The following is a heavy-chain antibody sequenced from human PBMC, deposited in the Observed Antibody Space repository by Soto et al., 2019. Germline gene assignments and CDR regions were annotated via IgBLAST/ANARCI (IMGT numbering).Heavy chain of an antibody. J-gene: IGHJ4*02. Sequence: EVQLVESGGGLVQPGGSLRLSCAASGFTFSTYEMNWVRQAPGKGLECLSYISSSGTTIYYADSVKGRFTISRDNAKNSLYLQMNNLRAEYTAVYFCARTAGGGYTYGYDYWGQGTLVTVSS. V-gene: IGHV3-48*03. CDR2: ISSSGTTI. CDR1: GFTFSTYE. CDR3: ARTAGGGYTYGYDY. D-gene: IGHD5-18*01.